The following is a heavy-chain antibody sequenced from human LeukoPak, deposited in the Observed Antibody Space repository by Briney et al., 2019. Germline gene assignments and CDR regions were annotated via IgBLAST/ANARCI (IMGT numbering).Heavy chain of an antibody. J-gene: IGHJ5*02. V-gene: IGHV4-59*12. CDR2: IYYSGST. D-gene: IGHD3-10*01. CDR1: GGSISSYY. Sequence: PSETLSLTCTVSGGSISSYYWSWIRQPPGKGLEWIGYIYYSGSTNYNPSLKSRVTISVDTSKNQFSLKLSSVTAADTAVYYCARGMLLWFEYNWFDPWGQGTLVTVSS. CDR3: ARGMLLWFEYNWFDP.